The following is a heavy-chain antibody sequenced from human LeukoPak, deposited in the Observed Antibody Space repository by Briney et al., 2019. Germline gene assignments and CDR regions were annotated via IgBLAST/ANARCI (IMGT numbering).Heavy chain of an antibody. J-gene: IGHJ4*02. CDR1: GFTFTNAW. V-gene: IGHV3-23*01. CDR3: TRCDSSGYYVGEVDY. D-gene: IGHD3-22*01. CDR2: ISGSGGST. Sequence: TGGSLRLSCAASGFTFTNAWMSWVRQAPGKGLEWVSAISGSGGSTYYADSVKGRFTISRDNSKNTLYLQMNSLRAEDTAVYYCTRCDSSGYYVGEVDYWGQGTLVIVSS.